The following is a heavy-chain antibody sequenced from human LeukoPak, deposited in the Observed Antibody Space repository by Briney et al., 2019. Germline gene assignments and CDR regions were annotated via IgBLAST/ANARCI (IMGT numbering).Heavy chain of an antibody. J-gene: IGHJ4*02. CDR1: GFTFRNYA. D-gene: IGHD3-22*01. V-gene: IGHV3-23*01. Sequence: GGSLRLSCAASGFTFRNYAMAWVRQAPGKGLEWVSGISGNGDKIYYADSVKGRFTISRDNSKSTLHLQMNSLRGEDTAVYYCAKGDYSDSSGYAPLFYYWGQGTLVTVSS. CDR3: AKGDYSDSSGYAPLFYY. CDR2: ISGNGDKI.